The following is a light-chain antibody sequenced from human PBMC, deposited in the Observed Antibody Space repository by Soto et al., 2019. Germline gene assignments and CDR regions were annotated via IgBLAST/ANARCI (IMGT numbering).Light chain of an antibody. J-gene: IGKJ5*01. V-gene: IGKV1-5*01. CDR1: QSISSW. Sequence: DIQITHSPSTLSASVGDRVTITCRASQSISSWLAWYQQKPGKAPKLLIYATSTLQSGVPSRFSGSGFGTEFTLTISSLQSEDFAVYYCQQYNNWPPITFGQGTRLEIK. CDR3: QQYNNWPPIT. CDR2: ATS.